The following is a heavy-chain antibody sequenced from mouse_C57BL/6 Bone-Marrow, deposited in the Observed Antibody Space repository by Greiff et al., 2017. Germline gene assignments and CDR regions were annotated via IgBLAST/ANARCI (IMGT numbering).Heavy chain of an antibody. CDR3: ARGGGYYGSYAMDY. V-gene: IGHV1-63*01. CDR1: GYTFTNYW. J-gene: IGHJ4*01. D-gene: IGHD1-1*02. CDR2: IYPGGGYT. Sequence: QVQLQQSGAELVRPGTSVKMSCKASGYTFTNYWIGWAKQRPGHGLEWIGDIYPGGGYTNYNEKFKGKATLTADKSSSTAYMQFSSLTSEDSAIYYCARGGGYYGSYAMDYWGQGTSVTVSS.